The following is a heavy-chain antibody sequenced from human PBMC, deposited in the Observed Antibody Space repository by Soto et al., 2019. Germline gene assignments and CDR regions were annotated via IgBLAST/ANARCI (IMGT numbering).Heavy chain of an antibody. D-gene: IGHD2-15*01. CDR1: GYTFTSYY. Sequence: GASVKVSCKASGYTFTSYYMHWVRQAPGQGLEWMGIINPSGGSTSYAQKFQGRVTMTRDTSTSTVYMELSSLRSEDTAVYYCARDRCSGGSCHPTRWFDPWGQGTLVTVSS. V-gene: IGHV1-46*01. CDR2: INPSGGST. CDR3: ARDRCSGGSCHPTRWFDP. J-gene: IGHJ5*02.